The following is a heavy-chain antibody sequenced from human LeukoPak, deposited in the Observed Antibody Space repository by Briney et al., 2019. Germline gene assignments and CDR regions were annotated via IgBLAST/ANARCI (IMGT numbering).Heavy chain of an antibody. CDR2: IYYSGST. CDR1: GGSISSGDYY. CDR3: ARSLRVRPEGLNWFDP. D-gene: IGHD1-14*01. V-gene: IGHV4-30-4*08. J-gene: IGHJ5*02. Sequence: SQTLSLTCTVSGGSISSGDYYWSWIRQPPGKGLEWIGYIYYSGSTYYNPSLKSRVTVSVDTSKNHFSLKLSSVTAADTAVYYCARSLRVRPEGLNWFDPWGQGTLVTVSS.